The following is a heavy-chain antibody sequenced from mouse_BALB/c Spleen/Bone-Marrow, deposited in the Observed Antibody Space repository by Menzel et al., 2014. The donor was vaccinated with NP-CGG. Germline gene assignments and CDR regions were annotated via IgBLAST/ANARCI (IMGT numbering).Heavy chain of an antibody. CDR2: IRNKANGYTT. V-gene: IGHV7-3*02. CDR3: ARDKGRVFFDY. J-gene: IGHJ2*01. Sequence: DVQLQESGGGLVQPGGSLRLSCATSGFTFTDYYMNWVRQPPGKALEWLGFIRNKANGYTTEYSASVKSRFTISRDNSQNIHYLQRNTLRAVDSASYYWARDKGRVFFDYGGQGTTLTVSS. CDR1: GFTFTDYY.